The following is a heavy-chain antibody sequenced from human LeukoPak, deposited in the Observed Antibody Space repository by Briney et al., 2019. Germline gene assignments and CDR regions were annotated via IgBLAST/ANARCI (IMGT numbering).Heavy chain of an antibody. CDR1: GYTFTGYY. CDR3: ARDLKGGMYYDFWGGSQTRLNWFDP. Sequence: GASVKVSCKASGYTFTGYYMHWVRQAPGQGLEWMGWINPNSGGTNYAQKFQGRVTMTRDTSISTAYMELSRLRSDDTAVYYCARDLKGGMYYDFWGGSQTRLNWFDPWGQGTLVTVSS. CDR2: INPNSGGT. D-gene: IGHD3-3*01. V-gene: IGHV1-2*02. J-gene: IGHJ5*02.